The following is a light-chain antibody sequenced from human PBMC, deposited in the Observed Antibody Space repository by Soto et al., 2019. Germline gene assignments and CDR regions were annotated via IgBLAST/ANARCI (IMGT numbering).Light chain of an antibody. CDR2: GIS. Sequence: SVLTQSPGTLSLSPGERATLSCRASQSVSSNYFAWYQQKPGQAPRLLIYGISSRATGIPDRFSGSGSGTDFSLTIGRLEPEDFAVYYCQQYNNWPRTFGQGTKVDIK. J-gene: IGKJ1*01. CDR3: QQYNNWPRT. CDR1: QSVSSNY. V-gene: IGKV3-20*01.